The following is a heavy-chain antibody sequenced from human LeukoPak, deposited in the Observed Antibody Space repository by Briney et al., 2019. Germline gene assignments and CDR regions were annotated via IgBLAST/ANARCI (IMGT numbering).Heavy chain of an antibody. CDR3: ASLAVAAKTFGY. Sequence: PGGSLRLSCAASGFTFSSNSMNWVRQAPGKGLEWVSSISSNSSYIYYADSVKSRFTISRDNAKNSLYLQMNSLRAEDTAVYSCASLAVAAKTFGYWGQGTLVTVSS. V-gene: IGHV3-21*01. CDR2: ISSNSSYI. J-gene: IGHJ4*02. CDR1: GFTFSSNS. D-gene: IGHD6-19*01.